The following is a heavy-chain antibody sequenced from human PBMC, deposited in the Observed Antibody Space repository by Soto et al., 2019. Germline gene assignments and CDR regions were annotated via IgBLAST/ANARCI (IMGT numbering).Heavy chain of an antibody. CDR2: ISYDGSNK. CDR1: GFTFSSYA. CDR3: ATVEMSTTSFDY. Sequence: GGSLRLSCAASGFTFSSYAMHWVRQAPGKGLEWVAVISYDGSNKYYADSVKGRFTISRDNSKNTLYLQMNSLRAEDTAVYYCATVEMSTTSFDYWGHGTLVTVSS. V-gene: IGHV3-30-3*01. J-gene: IGHJ4*01. D-gene: IGHD1-1*01.